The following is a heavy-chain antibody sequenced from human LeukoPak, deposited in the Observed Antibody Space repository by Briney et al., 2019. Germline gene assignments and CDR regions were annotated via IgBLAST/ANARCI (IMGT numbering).Heavy chain of an antibody. CDR1: GGTFSSYA. V-gene: IGHV1-69*06. Sequence: ASVKVSCKASGGTFSSYAISWVRQAPGQGLEWMGGIIPIFGTANYAQKFQGRVTMTEDTSTDTAYMELSSLRSEDTAVYYCATDRGGSGRRFDPWGQGTLVTVSS. CDR2: IIPIFGTA. CDR3: ATDRGGSGRRFDP. J-gene: IGHJ5*02. D-gene: IGHD1-26*01.